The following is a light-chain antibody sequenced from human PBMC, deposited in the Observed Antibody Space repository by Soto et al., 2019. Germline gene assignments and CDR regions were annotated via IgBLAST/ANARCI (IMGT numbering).Light chain of an antibody. CDR3: SAWDDSLNGYV. CDR2: TNN. Sequence: VLTHPPSASGTPGQRVTIACSGSSSNIGSNAVNWYQQLPGTAPKLLIYTNNQRPSEVPDRFSGSKSGTSASLAISGLQSEDEADYYCSAWDDSLNGYVFGTGTRSPS. V-gene: IGLV1-44*01. J-gene: IGLJ1*01. CDR1: SSNIGSNA.